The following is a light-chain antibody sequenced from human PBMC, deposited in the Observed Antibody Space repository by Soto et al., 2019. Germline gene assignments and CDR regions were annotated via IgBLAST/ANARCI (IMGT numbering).Light chain of an antibody. Sequence: ILVTQCPSSLSASTGDRVTITCRASQGISSYLSWYQQKPGKAPKLLIYAASTLQSGVQSRFSGSGSGTDFTLTISCLQSEDFATYYCPQYYSYPWTFGQGTKVDI. CDR1: QGISSY. CDR2: AAS. V-gene: IGKV1-8*01. J-gene: IGKJ1*01. CDR3: PQYYSYPWT.